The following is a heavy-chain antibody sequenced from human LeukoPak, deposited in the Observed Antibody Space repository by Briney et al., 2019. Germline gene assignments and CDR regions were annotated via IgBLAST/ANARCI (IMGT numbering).Heavy chain of an antibody. CDR1: GFTFSDYG. CDR2: ISWNSGSI. V-gene: IGHV3-9*01. D-gene: IGHD3-10*01. CDR3: AKELYYYGSGGYYKGFDY. J-gene: IGHJ4*02. Sequence: GGSLRLSCAASGFTFSDYGMHWVRQAPGKGLEWVSGISWNSGSIGYADSVKGRFTISRDNAKNSLYLQMNSLRAEDTALYYCAKELYYYGSGGYYKGFDYWGQGTLVTVSS.